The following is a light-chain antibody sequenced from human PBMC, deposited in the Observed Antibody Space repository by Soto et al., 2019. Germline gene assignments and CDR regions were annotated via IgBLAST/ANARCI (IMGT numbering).Light chain of an antibody. J-gene: IGKJ1*01. Sequence: TQAPSTLSASVGDRVTITCRASQSVSSWLAWYQQKPGKAPTLLIHTASTLQSGVPSRFSGSGSGTDFTLTISSLQPDDFATYYCQQYNSYSPTFGQGTKVDI. CDR1: QSVSSW. CDR2: TAS. V-gene: IGKV1-5*03. CDR3: QQYNSYSPT.